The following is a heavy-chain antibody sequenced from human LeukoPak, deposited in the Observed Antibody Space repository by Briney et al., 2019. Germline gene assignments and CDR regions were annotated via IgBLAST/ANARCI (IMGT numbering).Heavy chain of an antibody. J-gene: IGHJ4*02. CDR1: GFTFSSYA. Sequence: PGGSLRLSCAACGFTFSSYAMSWVRQAPGKGLEWVSAISGSGGSTYYADSVKGRFTISRDNSKNTLYLQMNSLRAEDTAVYYCAKDRDYYGSGSLPDYWGQGTLVTVSS. D-gene: IGHD3-10*01. CDR3: AKDRDYYGSGSLPDY. CDR2: ISGSGGST. V-gene: IGHV3-23*01.